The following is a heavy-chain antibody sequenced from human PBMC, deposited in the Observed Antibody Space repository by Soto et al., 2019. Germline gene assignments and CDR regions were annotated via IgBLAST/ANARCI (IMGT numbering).Heavy chain of an antibody. J-gene: IGHJ5*02. Sequence: QVQLVESGGGVVQPGRSLRLSCAASGFTFSNYGMHWVRQAPGKGLEWVAVISYDGSNKYYADSVKGRFSISRDNSKNTLYLQMNSLRAEDTAGYYCAKGDWFDPWGQGTLVTVSS. V-gene: IGHV3-30*18. CDR1: GFTFSNYG. CDR2: ISYDGSNK. CDR3: AKGDWFDP.